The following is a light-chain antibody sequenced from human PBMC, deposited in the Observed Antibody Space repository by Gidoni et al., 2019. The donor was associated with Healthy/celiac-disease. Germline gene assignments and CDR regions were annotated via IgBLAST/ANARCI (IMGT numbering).Light chain of an antibody. Sequence: IQMTQSLSSLSASVGDRVTITCRASQGISNYLAWYQQKPGKVPKLLIYAASTLQSGVPSRFSGSGSGTDFTLTISSLQPEDVATYYCQKYNSALPWTFGQGTKVEIK. CDR2: AAS. CDR3: QKYNSALPWT. V-gene: IGKV1-27*01. CDR1: QGISNY. J-gene: IGKJ1*01.